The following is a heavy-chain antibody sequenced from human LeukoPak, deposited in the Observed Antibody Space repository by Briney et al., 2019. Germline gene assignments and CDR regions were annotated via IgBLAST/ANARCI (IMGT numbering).Heavy chain of an antibody. D-gene: IGHD3-16*02. CDR2: IIPIFGTA. CDR3: ARDWYYDYVWGSYRTDY. V-gene: IGHV1-69*05. J-gene: IGHJ4*02. CDR1: GFTFSSYA. Sequence: PGGSLRLSCAASGFTFSSYAISWVRQAPGQGLEWMGRIIPIFGTANYAQKFQGRVTITTDESTSTAYMELSSLRSEDTAVYYCARDWYYDYVWGSYRTDYWGQGTLVTVSS.